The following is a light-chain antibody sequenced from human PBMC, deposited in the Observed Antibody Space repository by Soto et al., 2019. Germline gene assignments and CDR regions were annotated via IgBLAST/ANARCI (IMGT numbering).Light chain of an antibody. CDR3: LLDYSYFWA. CDR1: QGISNY. CDR2: AAS. V-gene: IGKV1-17*03. Sequence: DIQMTQSPSAMSASVGARFTIPCRASQGISNYLAGFQQKPGKVPKRLIYAASSLQSGVPSRFIGSGSGRDFTLTISSLQPEDFATYYCLLDYSYFWAFGQGTKVDNK. J-gene: IGKJ1*01.